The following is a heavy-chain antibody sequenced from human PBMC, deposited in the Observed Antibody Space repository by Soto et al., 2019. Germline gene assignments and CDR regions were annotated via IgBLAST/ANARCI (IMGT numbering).Heavy chain of an antibody. CDR2: ISSSGSTI. J-gene: IGHJ4*02. CDR1: GFTFSSYS. CDR3: ARDQGQAAAGSDY. D-gene: IGHD6-13*01. V-gene: IGHV3-21*05. Sequence: EVQLVESGGGLVKPGGSLRLSCAASGFTFSSYSMNWVRQAPGKGLEWVSYISSSGSTIYFADSVKGRFTISRDNAKNSLYLQMNSLRAEDTAVYYCARDQGQAAAGSDYWGQGTLVTVSS.